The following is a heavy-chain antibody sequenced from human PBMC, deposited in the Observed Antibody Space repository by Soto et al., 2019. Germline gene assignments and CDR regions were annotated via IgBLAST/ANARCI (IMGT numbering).Heavy chain of an antibody. D-gene: IGHD2-2*01. CDR1: GFTFSSYA. CDR3: AKDTAEAYSGIVVVPAANDY. V-gene: IGHV3-23*01. J-gene: IGHJ4*02. CDR2: ISGSGGST. Sequence: PGGSLRLSCAASGFTFSSYAMSWVRQAPGKGLEWVSAISGSGGSTYYADSVKGRFTISRDNSKNTLYLQMNSLRAEDTAVYYCAKDTAEAYSGIVVVPAANDYWGQGTLVNVSS.